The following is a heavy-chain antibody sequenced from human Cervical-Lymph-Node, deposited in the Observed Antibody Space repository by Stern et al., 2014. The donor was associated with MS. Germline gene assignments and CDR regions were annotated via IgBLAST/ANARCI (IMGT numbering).Heavy chain of an antibody. Sequence: EVQLVESGGGLVKPGGSLLLSCAASGFPFSSHSMNWVRQAPGQGLEWVSSISSVGSFYAESVQGRFTISRDNAKDSLFLQMNSLRVDDTAGYYCAREPQGGAWYYGMDVWGQGTTVTVSS. D-gene: IGHD1-26*01. CDR2: ISSVGS. CDR1: GFPFSSHS. CDR3: AREPQGGAWYYGMDV. J-gene: IGHJ6*02. V-gene: IGHV3-21*06.